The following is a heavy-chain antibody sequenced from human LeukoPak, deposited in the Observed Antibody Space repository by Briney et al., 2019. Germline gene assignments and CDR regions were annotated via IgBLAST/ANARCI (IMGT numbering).Heavy chain of an antibody. D-gene: IGHD6-19*01. CDR1: GSSISSYY. J-gene: IGHJ4*02. CDR3: ARIGSGWYSVRGYFDY. Sequence: PSETLSLTCTVSGSSISSYYWSWIRQPPGKGLEWIGYIYYSGSTNYNPSLKSRVTISVDTSKNQFSLKLSSVTAADTAVYYCARIGSGWYSVRGYFDYWGQGTLVTVSS. V-gene: IGHV4-59*12. CDR2: IYYSGST.